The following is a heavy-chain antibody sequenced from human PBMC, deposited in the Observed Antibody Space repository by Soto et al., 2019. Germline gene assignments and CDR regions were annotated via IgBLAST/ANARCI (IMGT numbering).Heavy chain of an antibody. D-gene: IGHD3-22*01. CDR2: IYYSGST. J-gene: IGHJ4*02. CDR1: GGSISTYN. Sequence: SENLSPTCTVSGGSISTYNRSWVRQPPGKGLEWIGYIYYSGSTNYNPPLQSRVTISVDTSKNQFSLKLSSVTAADTSVYYCARAILSYYDSSGYCYFDYWGQGTLVTVSS. CDR3: ARAILSYYDSSGYCYFDY. V-gene: IGHV4-59*01.